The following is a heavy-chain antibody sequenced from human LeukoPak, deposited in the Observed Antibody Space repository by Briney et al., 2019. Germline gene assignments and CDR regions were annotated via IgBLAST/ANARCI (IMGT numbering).Heavy chain of an antibody. CDR2: INHSGST. Sequence: SETLSLTCAVYGGSFSGYYWSWIRQPPGKGLEWIGEINHSGSTNYNPSLKSRVTISVDTSKNQFSLKLSSVTAADTAVYYCARGRALGYCSSTSCFWLKNYFDYWGQGTLVTVSS. CDR3: ARGRALGYCSSTSCFWLKNYFDY. J-gene: IGHJ4*02. V-gene: IGHV4-34*01. CDR1: GGSFSGYY. D-gene: IGHD2-2*01.